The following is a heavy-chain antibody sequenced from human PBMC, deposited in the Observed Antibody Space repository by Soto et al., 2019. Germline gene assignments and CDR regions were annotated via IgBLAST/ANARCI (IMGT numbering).Heavy chain of an antibody. CDR2: IKSKTDGGTT. J-gene: IGHJ4*02. V-gene: IGHV3-15*01. D-gene: IGHD3-16*02. CDR3: TTDLNNYIWGSYRHPPDY. CDR1: GFTFSNAW. Sequence: PGGSLRLSCAASGFTFSNAWMSWVRQAPGKGLEWVGRIKSKTDGGTTDYAAPVKGRFTISRDDSKNTLYLQMNSLKTEDTAVYYCTTDLNNYIWGSYRHPPDYWGQGTLVTVSS.